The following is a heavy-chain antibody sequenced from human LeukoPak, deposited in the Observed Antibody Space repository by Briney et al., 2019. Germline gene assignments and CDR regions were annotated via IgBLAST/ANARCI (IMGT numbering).Heavy chain of an antibody. D-gene: IGHD5-12*01. CDR2: INHSGST. Sequence: SETLSLTCAVYGXSFSGYYGSWIRQPPGKGLEWIGEINHSGSTNYNPSLKSRVTISVDTSKNQFSLKLSSVTAADTAVYYCAREGRGYSGYARYWGQGTLVTVSS. J-gene: IGHJ4*02. CDR1: GXSFSGYY. V-gene: IGHV4-34*01. CDR3: AREGRGYSGYARY.